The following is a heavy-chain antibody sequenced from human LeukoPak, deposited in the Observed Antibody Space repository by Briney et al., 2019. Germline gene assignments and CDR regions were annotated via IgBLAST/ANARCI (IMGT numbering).Heavy chain of an antibody. CDR3: ARGFSYDFWSGYYYFDY. Sequence: SETLSLTCAVYGGSFSGYYWGWIRQPPGKGLEWIGSIYHSGSTYYNPSLKSRVTISVDTSKNQFSLKLSSVTAADTAVYYCARGFSYDFWSGYYYFDYWGQGTLVTVSS. J-gene: IGHJ4*02. CDR2: IYHSGST. CDR1: GGSFSGYY. D-gene: IGHD3-3*01. V-gene: IGHV4-38-2*01.